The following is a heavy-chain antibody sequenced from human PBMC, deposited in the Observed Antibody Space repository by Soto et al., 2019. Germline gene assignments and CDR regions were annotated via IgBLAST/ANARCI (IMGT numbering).Heavy chain of an antibody. CDR2: IIPLSGTA. D-gene: IGHD2-2*01. CDR1: GGTFSSYA. V-gene: IGHV1-69*01. J-gene: IGHJ6*02. Sequence: QVQLVQSGAEVKKPGSSVKVSCKASGGTFSSYAISWVRQAPGQGLEWMGGIIPLSGTANYAQKFQGRVTITADEYTSKAYMELSSLRSEDTYVYSCARSQGSSTSLEIYYYYYYGMDVWGQGTTVTVSS. CDR3: ARSQGSSTSLEIYYYYYYGMDV.